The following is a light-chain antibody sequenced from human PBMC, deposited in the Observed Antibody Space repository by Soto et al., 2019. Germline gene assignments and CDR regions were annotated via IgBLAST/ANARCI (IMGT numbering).Light chain of an antibody. CDR1: TSDVVSYNL. J-gene: IGLJ2*01. CDR2: EAT. Sequence: QSALTQPASVSGSPGQSITISCTGTTSDVVSYNLVSWYQQHPGKAPKLIIYEATKRPSGVSSRFSAYKSGNTASLTISGLQPDDDADYYCCSHSGSVTYVVFGGGTKLTVL. CDR3: CSHSGSVTYVV. V-gene: IGLV2-23*01.